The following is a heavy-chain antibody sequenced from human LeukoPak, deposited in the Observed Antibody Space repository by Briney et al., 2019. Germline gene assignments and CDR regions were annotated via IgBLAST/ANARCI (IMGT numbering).Heavy chain of an antibody. D-gene: IGHD3-22*01. CDR3: ARHRDYFDSSGYYDEAYYFDY. Sequence: SETLSLTCTVSGGSISSSSYYWGWIRQPPGKGLEWIGSIYYSGSTYYNPSLKSRVTISVDTSKNQFSLKLSSVTAADTAVYYCARHRDYFDSSGYYDEAYYFDYWGQGTLVTVSS. CDR2: IYYSGST. V-gene: IGHV4-39*01. J-gene: IGHJ4*02. CDR1: GGSISSSSYY.